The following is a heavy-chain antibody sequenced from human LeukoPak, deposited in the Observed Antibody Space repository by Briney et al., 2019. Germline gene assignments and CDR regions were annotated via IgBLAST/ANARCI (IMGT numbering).Heavy chain of an antibody. D-gene: IGHD2-2*01. Sequence: PGGSLRLSCAASGFTFSSYSMNWVRQAPGKGLEWIGEINHSGSTNYNPSLKSRVTISVDTSKNQFSLKLSSVTAADTAVYYCARPPRTSGRDYWGQGTLVTVSS. CDR3: ARPPRTSGRDY. CDR1: GFTFSSYS. V-gene: IGHV4-34*01. CDR2: INHSGST. J-gene: IGHJ4*02.